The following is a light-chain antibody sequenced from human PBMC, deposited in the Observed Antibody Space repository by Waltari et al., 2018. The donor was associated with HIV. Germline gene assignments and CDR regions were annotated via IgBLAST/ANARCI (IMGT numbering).Light chain of an antibody. CDR1: SSPAAGSNY. CDR3: SSYTSSSTWV. V-gene: IGLV2-14*01. CDR2: EVS. J-gene: IGLJ3*02. Sequence: QSALPPPAPVSASPRPSITIPRTGTSSPAAGSNYLPWYQQHPGKAPKLMIYEVSNRPSGVSNRFSGSKSGNTASLTISGLQAEDEADYYCSSYTSSSTWVFGGGTKLTVL.